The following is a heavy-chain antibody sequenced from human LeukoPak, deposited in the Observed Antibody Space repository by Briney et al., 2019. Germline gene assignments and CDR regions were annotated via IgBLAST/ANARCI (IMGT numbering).Heavy chain of an antibody. Sequence: PGGSLRLSCAASGFTFSSSAMSWIRQPPGKGLEWIGEINHSGSTNYNPSLKSRVTISVDTSKNQFSLKLSSVTAADTAVYYCARGFRMDVWGQGTTVTVSS. CDR3: ARGFRMDV. J-gene: IGHJ6*02. V-gene: IGHV4-34*01. CDR2: INHSGST. CDR1: GFTFSSSA.